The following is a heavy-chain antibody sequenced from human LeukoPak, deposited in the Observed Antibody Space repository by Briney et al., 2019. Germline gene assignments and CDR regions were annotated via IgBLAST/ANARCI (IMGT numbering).Heavy chain of an antibody. J-gene: IGHJ5*02. D-gene: IGHD6-13*01. CDR2: IDHSGST. Sequence: SETLSLTCAVYGGSLNGYYWSWIRQPPGKRLEWIGEIDHSGSTQYNPSLKGRVTISLGTSKKQFSLKLTSLTAADTAFYYCARYGMAAEGIWWFDPWGQGTLVTVSS. CDR1: GGSLNGYY. CDR3: ARYGMAAEGIWWFDP. V-gene: IGHV4-34*01.